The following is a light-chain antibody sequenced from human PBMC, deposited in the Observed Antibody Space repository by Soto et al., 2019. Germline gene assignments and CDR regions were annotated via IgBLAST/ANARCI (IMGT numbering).Light chain of an antibody. V-gene: IGLV2-11*01. J-gene: IGLJ3*02. CDR3: CSYAGSYTLV. CDR1: SSDVGGYNY. Sequence: QSVLTQPRSVSGSPGQSVTISCTGTSSDVGGYNYVSWYQQHPGKAPKLMIYDVSKRPSWVPDRFSGSKSGNTASLTISGLQSEDEADYYCCSYAGSYTLVFGGGTQLTVL. CDR2: DVS.